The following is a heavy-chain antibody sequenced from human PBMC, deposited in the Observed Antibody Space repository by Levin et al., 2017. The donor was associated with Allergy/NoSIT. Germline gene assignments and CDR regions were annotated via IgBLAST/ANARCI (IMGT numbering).Heavy chain of an antibody. Sequence: GESLKISCAASGFAFSYYAMSWVRQAPGKGLEWVSAISGSGGSTYYADSVKGRFTISRDNSKNTLYLQMNSLRAEDTAVYYCAKVYCGGDCYAYYFDYWGQGTLVTVSS. D-gene: IGHD2-21*02. CDR2: ISGSGGST. J-gene: IGHJ4*02. CDR3: AKVYCGGDCYAYYFDY. CDR1: GFAFSYYA. V-gene: IGHV3-23*01.